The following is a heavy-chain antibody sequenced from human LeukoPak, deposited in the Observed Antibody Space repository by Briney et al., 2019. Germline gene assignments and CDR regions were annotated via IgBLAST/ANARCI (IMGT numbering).Heavy chain of an antibody. V-gene: IGHV4-4*07. D-gene: IGHD2-2*01. CDR1: GGSINNYY. CDR2: IYTSGST. J-gene: IGHJ4*02. Sequence: SETLSLTCTVSGGSINNYYWSWIRQPAGKGLEWIGRIYTSGSTNYNPSLKSRVTMSVDTSKNHFSLRLNSVTAADTAMYCCARDEGAYCSSTSCPFDYWGQGTLVTVSS. CDR3: ARDEGAYCSSTSCPFDY.